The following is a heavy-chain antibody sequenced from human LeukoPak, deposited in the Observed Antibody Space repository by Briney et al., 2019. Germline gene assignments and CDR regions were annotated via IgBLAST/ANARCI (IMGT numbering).Heavy chain of an antibody. CDR1: GLTFSDYY. CDR3: ARDAYYYDSSGYYVY. D-gene: IGHD3-22*01. V-gene: IGHV3-11*04. J-gene: IGHJ4*02. Sequence: AGGSLRLSCAASGLTFSDYYMSWIRQAPGKGLEWVSYISSSGNTIYYADSVKGRFTISRDNAKNSLYLQMNSLRAEDTAVYYCARDAYYYDSSGYYVYWGQGTLVTVSS. CDR2: ISSSGNTI.